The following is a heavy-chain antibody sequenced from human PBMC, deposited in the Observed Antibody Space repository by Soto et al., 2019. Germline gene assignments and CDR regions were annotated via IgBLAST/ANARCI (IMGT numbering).Heavy chain of an antibody. CDR3: ARFYGSGSYYLDY. CDR1: GGSNSSYY. CDR2: IYYSGST. V-gene: IGHV4-59*01. J-gene: IGHJ4*02. D-gene: IGHD3-10*01. Sequence: SETLSLTCTVSGGSNSSYYWSWIRQPPGKGLEWIGYIYYSGSTNYNPSLKSRVTISVDTSKNQFSLKLSSVTAADTAVYYCARFYGSGSYYLDYWGQGTLVTVSS.